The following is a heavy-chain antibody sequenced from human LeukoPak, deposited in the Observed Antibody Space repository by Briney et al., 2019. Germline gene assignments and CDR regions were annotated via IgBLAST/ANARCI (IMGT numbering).Heavy chain of an antibody. Sequence: SVKASCKASGFTFTSSAMQWVRQARGQRLEWIGWIVVGSGNTNYAQKFQERVTITRDMSTSTAYMELSSLRSEDTAVYYCAADLAVAGPLDYWSQGTLVTVSS. J-gene: IGHJ4*02. V-gene: IGHV1-58*02. CDR1: GFTFTSSA. CDR3: AADLAVAGPLDY. D-gene: IGHD6-19*01. CDR2: IVVGSGNT.